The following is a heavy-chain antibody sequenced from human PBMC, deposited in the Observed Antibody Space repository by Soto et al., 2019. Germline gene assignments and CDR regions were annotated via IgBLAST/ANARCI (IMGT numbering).Heavy chain of an antibody. V-gene: IGHV4-30-4*01. CDR2: IHASGSI. Sequence: SSETLSLTCTVSGGSISSDDYYWSWIRQAPGRGLEWIGYIHASGSIYYNPSLKSRATMSIDTAGNQFSLKVSSVTVADTAVYYCARDLDGLHDDTSGPFPRPGWGQGTLVTVSS. CDR1: GGSISSDDYY. J-gene: IGHJ1*01. D-gene: IGHD3-22*01. CDR3: ARDLDGLHDDTSGPFPRPG.